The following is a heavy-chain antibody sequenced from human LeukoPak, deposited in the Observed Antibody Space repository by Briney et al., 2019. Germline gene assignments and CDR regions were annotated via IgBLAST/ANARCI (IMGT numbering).Heavy chain of an antibody. CDR2: IWSDGSHK. Sequence: GGSLRLSCEASGFTFTNFGMHWVRQAPGKGLEWVGVIWSDGSHKYYDDSVKGRFTISRDNSKNTLYLQMNSLRAADTSFYFCAKDPNEFGDSYFDSWGQGTLVTVSS. D-gene: IGHD4-17*01. J-gene: IGHJ4*02. CDR3: AKDPNEFGDSYFDS. CDR1: GFTFTNFG. V-gene: IGHV3-33*06.